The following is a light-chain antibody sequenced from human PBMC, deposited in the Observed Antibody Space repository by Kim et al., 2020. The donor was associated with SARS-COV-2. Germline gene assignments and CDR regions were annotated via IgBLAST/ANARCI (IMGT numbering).Light chain of an antibody. CDR1: QSVSSNY. J-gene: IGKJ2*01. CDR2: GAS. V-gene: IGKV3-20*01. Sequence: SPGERATLACRTSQSVSSNYLAWYQQKPGQAPRLLIYGASSRGTGIPDRFSGSGSGTDFTLTISRLEPEDVAVYYCQQYGSSPSYTFGQGTKLEI. CDR3: QQYGSSPSYT.